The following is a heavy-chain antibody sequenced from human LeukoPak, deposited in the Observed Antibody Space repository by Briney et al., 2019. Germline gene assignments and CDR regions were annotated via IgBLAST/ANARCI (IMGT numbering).Heavy chain of an antibody. J-gene: IGHJ5*02. V-gene: IGHV1-69*06. CDR3: ARGDYGDYEWFDP. CDR1: GGTFSSYA. D-gene: IGHD4-17*01. CDR2: IIPIFGTA. Sequence: SVNVSCMASGGTFSSYAISWVRQAPGQGLEWMGGIIPIFGTASYAQKFQGRVTITADKSTSTAYMELSSLRAEDTAAYYCARGDYGDYEWFDPWGQGTLVTVSS.